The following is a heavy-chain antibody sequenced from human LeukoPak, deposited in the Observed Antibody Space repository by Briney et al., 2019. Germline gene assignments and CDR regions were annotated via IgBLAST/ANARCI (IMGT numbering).Heavy chain of an antibody. D-gene: IGHD2-15*01. J-gene: IGHJ4*02. Sequence: SETRSLTCTVSGGPISSYYWSWIRQPPGKGLEWIGYIYYSGSTNYNPSLKSRVTISVDTSKNQFSLKLSSVTAADTAVYYCARHWESCSGGSCPRKSHPLDYWGQGTLVTVSS. CDR2: IYYSGST. CDR3: ARHWESCSGGSCPRKSHPLDY. V-gene: IGHV4-59*08. CDR1: GGPISSYY.